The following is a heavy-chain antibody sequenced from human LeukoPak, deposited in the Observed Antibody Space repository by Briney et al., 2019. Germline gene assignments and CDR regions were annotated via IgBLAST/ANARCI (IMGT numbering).Heavy chain of an antibody. Sequence: GESLKISCKGSGYSFSNYWITWVRQKPGKGLEWMGRIDPSDSYTNYSPSFQGHVSISADKSVNTAYLQWSSLKASDTAMYYCARLSGRVVCSAGSCYIDPWGQGTLVTVSS. J-gene: IGHJ5*02. V-gene: IGHV5-10-1*01. CDR3: ARLSGRVVCSAGSCYIDP. D-gene: IGHD2-15*01. CDR1: GYSFSNYW. CDR2: IDPSDSYT.